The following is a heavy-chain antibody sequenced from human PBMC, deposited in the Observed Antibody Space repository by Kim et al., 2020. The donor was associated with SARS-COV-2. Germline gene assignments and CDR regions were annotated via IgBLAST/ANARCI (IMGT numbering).Heavy chain of an antibody. D-gene: IGHD5-18*01. CDR2: SR. CDR3: TKSRAYTSGHFDS. V-gene: IGHV3-23*01. J-gene: IGHJ4*02. Sequence: SRDYPDTVKGRFRSSRDISKNTLFLQMNSLRVEYTAMYYCTKSRAYTSGHFDSWGQGTQVTVSS.